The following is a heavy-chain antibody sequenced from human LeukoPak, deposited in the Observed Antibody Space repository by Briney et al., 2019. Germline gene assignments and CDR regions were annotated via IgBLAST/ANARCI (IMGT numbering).Heavy chain of an antibody. V-gene: IGHV3-21*01. Sequence: GGSLRLSCAASGFTFSSYSMNWVRQAPGKGLEWVSSISSSSSYIYYADSVKGRFTISRDNAKNSLYLQMNSLRAEDTAVYCCARDIWGSYPFGYWGQGTLVTVSS. CDR1: GFTFSSYS. D-gene: IGHD1-26*01. CDR3: ARDIWGSYPFGY. J-gene: IGHJ4*02. CDR2: ISSSSSYI.